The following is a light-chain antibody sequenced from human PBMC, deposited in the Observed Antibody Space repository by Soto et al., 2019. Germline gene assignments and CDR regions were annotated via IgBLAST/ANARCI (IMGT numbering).Light chain of an antibody. J-gene: IGKJ4*01. V-gene: IGKV1-12*01. CDR2: SAS. Sequence: DIQMTQSPSTLSASVGDRVTITCRASQSISSWLAWYQQKPGQPPNLLIYSASTLRSGVPSRFSGSESGTLFTLTITNLQPEDFATYYCQQASSFPLTFGGGTKVDI. CDR1: QSISSW. CDR3: QQASSFPLT.